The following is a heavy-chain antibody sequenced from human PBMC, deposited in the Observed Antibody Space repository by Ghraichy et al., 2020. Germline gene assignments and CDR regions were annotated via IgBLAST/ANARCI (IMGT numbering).Heavy chain of an antibody. Sequence: GGSLRLSCAASGFNVRSTYMIWVRQAPGKGLEWVSVFYSGGTTRYADSVKGRFTISRDNSKNTLDLQMNSLRGDDTAVYYCASCRAWDKDGFDVWGQGAMVTVSS. CDR1: GFNVRSTY. D-gene: IGHD1-26*01. CDR2: FYSGGTT. J-gene: IGHJ3*01. V-gene: IGHV3-53*01. CDR3: ASCRAWDKDGFDV.